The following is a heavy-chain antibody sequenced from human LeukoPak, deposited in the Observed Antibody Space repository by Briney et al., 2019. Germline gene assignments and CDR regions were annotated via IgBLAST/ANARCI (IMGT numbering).Heavy chain of an antibody. V-gene: IGHV1-2*02. CDR2: IKPNTGGT. J-gene: IGHJ2*01. Sequence: ASLKVSCKASGYSFTGYYIHWVRQAPGQGLEWMGWIKPNTGGTDYAQKFQGRITMTRDTSINTAYLELSSLRSDDTAVYYCAKDRGANWYFDLWGRGTLVSVSS. CDR1: GYSFTGYY. D-gene: IGHD3-10*01. CDR3: AKDRGANWYFDL.